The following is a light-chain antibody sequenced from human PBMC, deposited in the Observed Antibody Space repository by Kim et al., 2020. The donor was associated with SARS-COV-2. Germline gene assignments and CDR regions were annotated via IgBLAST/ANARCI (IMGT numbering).Light chain of an antibody. V-gene: IGLV4-69*01. CDR2: VNSDGSH. CDR1: SGHSTNA. J-gene: IGLJ3*02. CDR3: QTWFTGAHWV. Sequence: QLVLTQSPSASASLGASVRFTCTLSSGHSTNAIAWHQQQPEKGPRYLMKVNSDGSHTKGDGIPERFSGSSSGAERYLTICSLQSEDEADYYCQTWFTGAHWVFGGGTQLTVL.